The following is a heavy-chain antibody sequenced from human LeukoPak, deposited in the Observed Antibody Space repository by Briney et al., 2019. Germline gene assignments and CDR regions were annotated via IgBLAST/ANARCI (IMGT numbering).Heavy chain of an antibody. CDR1: GFTVSSNY. V-gene: IGHV3-53*05. J-gene: IGHJ4*02. CDR3: ARDPEDCSSTSCYQNSFDY. D-gene: IGHD2-2*01. CDR2: IYSGGST. Sequence: GGSLRLSCAASGFTVSSNYMSWVRQAPGKGLEWVSVIYSGGSTYYADSVKGRFTISRDNSKNTLYLQMNSLRAEDTAVYYCARDPEDCSSTSCYQNSFDYWGQGTLVTVSS.